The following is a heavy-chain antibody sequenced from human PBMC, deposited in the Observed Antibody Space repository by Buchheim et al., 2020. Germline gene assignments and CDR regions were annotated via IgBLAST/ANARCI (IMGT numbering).Heavy chain of an antibody. V-gene: IGHV3-74*01. CDR1: GFTFSSYW. J-gene: IGHJ4*02. Sequence: EVQLVESGGGLVQPGGSLRLSCAASGFTFSSYWMHWVRQAPGKGLVWVSRINSDGSSTSYADSVKGRFTISRDNAKNTLYLKMNSLGAEDTAVYYCARTGGGWGYSGSPEDFDYWGQGTL. CDR2: INSDGSST. CDR3: ARTGGGWGYSGSPEDFDY. D-gene: IGHD1-26*01.